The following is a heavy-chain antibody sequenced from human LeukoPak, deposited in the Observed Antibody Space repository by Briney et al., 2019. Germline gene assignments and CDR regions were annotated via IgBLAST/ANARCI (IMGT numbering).Heavy chain of an antibody. CDR2: LGTDGTYT. Sequence: AGSLRLSCAASGGNLRDYWMHWVRQAPAKGLVLVSRLGTDGTYTNYADSVTGRFTISIDNAKNTLYLHMDSLRAEATYFYYCVRDPSNSGNWFDLWGQGTLVTVSS. V-gene: IGHV3-74*01. CDR3: VRDPSNSGNWFDL. CDR1: GGNLRDYW. D-gene: IGHD4-11*01. J-gene: IGHJ5*02.